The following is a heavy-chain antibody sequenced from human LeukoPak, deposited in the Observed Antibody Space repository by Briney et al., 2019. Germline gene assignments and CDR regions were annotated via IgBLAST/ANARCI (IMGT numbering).Heavy chain of an antibody. Sequence: TGGSLRLSCAAAGFTFSSYSMNWVRQAPGKGLEWVSSISSGSSYIYYADSVKGRFTISRDNAKNSLYLQMNSLRAEDTAVYYRARDSGDYYDSSGYPFDYWGQGTLVTVSS. J-gene: IGHJ4*02. CDR2: ISSGSSYI. D-gene: IGHD3-22*01. V-gene: IGHV3-21*01. CDR1: GFTFSSYS. CDR3: ARDSGDYYDSSGYPFDY.